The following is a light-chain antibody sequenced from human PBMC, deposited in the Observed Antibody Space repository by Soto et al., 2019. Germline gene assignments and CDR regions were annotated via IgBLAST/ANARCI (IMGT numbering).Light chain of an antibody. Sequence: EVVMTQSPATRSVSPGERATLSCRPSQSVSSNLAWYQQKPGQAPRLLIYGASTRATGIPARFSGSGSGTEFTLTISSLQSEDFAVYYCQQYNNWPRTFGQGTKADIK. J-gene: IGKJ1*01. CDR3: QQYNNWPRT. CDR1: QSVSSN. V-gene: IGKV3-15*01. CDR2: GAS.